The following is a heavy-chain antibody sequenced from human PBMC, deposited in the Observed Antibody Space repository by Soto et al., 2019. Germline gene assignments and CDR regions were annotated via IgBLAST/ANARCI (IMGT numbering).Heavy chain of an antibody. V-gene: IGHV1-69*01. CDR2: FSPILETS. CDR3: AREPVAVGVPTVMRTFDY. J-gene: IGHJ4*02. CDR1: GGTFSNYA. D-gene: IGHD2-2*01. Sequence: QVQLVQSGAEVKKPGSSAKVSCKASGGTFSNYAFSWVRQAPGQGLEWMGGFSPILETSIYAQNFQGRVTITADESTSTVYMELSSLRSDDTAIYYCAREPVAVGVPTVMRTFDYWGQGTLVTVSS.